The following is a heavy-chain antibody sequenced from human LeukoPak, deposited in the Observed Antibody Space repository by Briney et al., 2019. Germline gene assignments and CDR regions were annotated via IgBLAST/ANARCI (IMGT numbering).Heavy chain of an antibody. J-gene: IGHJ2*01. CDR3: ARVVPNYDSSGDHYWYCDL. D-gene: IGHD3-22*01. Sequence: SDTLSLICTVWGRYISSYYWSWIRQPPGKGLEWVGYIYYSGSTNYNPSLKSRVTISVDTSNNQFSLKLSSVTAADTAVYYCARVVPNYDSSGDHYWYCDLWRRGTLVTVFS. CDR1: GRYISSYY. CDR2: IYYSGST. V-gene: IGHV4-59*08.